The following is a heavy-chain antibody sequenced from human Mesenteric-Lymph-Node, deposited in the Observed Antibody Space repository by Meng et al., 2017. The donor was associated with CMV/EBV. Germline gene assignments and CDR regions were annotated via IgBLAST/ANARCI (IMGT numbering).Heavy chain of an antibody. J-gene: IGHJ6*02. CDR1: GFTFSSYG. CDR3: AKDRPTADRPYGMDV. Sequence: GESLKISCAASGFTFSSYGMHWVRQAPGKGLEWVAFIRYDGSNKYYADSVKGRFTISRDNSKNTVFLQMSSLRAEDTATYYCAKDRPTADRPYGMDVWGQGTTVTVSS. D-gene: IGHD6-6*01. V-gene: IGHV3-30*02. CDR2: IRYDGSNK.